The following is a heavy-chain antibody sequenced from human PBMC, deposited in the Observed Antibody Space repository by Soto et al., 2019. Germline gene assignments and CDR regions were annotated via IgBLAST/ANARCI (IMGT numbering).Heavy chain of an antibody. V-gene: IGHV1-18*01. J-gene: IGHJ4*02. D-gene: IGHD3-10*01. Sequence: QVQLVQSGAEVKKPGASVKVSCKTSGYTFTNFGLHWVRQAPGQRLEWMGWVSAYNGNINYAQNFQGRVTKSTNTATSTAHMELRILRYDETAVYYCARGGHRIDCWGQATLVTVSS. CDR1: GYTFTNFG. CDR3: ARGGHRIDC. CDR2: VSAYNGNI.